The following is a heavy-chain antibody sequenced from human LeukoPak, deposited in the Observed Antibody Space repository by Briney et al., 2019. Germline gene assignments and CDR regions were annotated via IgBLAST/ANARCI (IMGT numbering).Heavy chain of an antibody. CDR3: ASQSGGRVY. Sequence: GGSLRLSCAASGFTYSNNWMSWVRQAPGKGLEWVATIKQDGSETYYVDSVKGRFTISRDNAKNSLYLQMNSLRGEDTAVYYCASQSGGRVYWGQGTLVTVSS. CDR2: IKQDGSET. J-gene: IGHJ4*02. D-gene: IGHD1-1*01. V-gene: IGHV3-7*01. CDR1: GFTYSNNW.